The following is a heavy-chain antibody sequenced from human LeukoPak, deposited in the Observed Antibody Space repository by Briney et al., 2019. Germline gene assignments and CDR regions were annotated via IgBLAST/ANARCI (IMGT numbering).Heavy chain of an antibody. CDR1: GGSISNKY. V-gene: IGHV4-59*01. CDR3: ARVRVTSSYYYYYYMDV. Sequence: SETLSLTCTVSGGSISNKYWSWIRQPPGEGLEWIGYIYYSGSTNYNPSLKSRVTILLDTSKNQFSLKLSSVTAADTAVYYCARVRVTSSYYYYYYMDVWGKGTTVTISS. CDR2: IYYSGST. J-gene: IGHJ6*03. D-gene: IGHD4-11*01.